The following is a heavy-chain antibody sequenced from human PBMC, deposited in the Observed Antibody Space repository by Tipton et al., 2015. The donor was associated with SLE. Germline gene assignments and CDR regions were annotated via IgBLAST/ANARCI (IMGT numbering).Heavy chain of an antibody. J-gene: IGHJ5*02. CDR2: INHSGST. V-gene: IGHV4-34*01. D-gene: IGHD3-22*01. Sequence: LRLSCAVYGGSFSGYYWSWIRQPPGKGLEWIGEINHSGSTNYNPSLKSRVTISVDTSKNQFSLKLSSVTAADTAVYYCASGENYYDSSGPRNWFDPWGQGTLVTVSS. CDR3: ASGENYYDSSGPRNWFDP. CDR1: GGSFSGYY.